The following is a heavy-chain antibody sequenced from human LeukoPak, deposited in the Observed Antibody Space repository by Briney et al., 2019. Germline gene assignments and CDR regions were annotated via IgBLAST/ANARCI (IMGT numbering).Heavy chain of an antibody. CDR2: ISSSGSFI. J-gene: IGHJ5*02. Sequence: NSGGSLRLSCAASGFTFSSYSMNWVRQAPGKGLEWVSSISSSGSFIYYADSVKGRLTTSRDNAKNSLYLQMNSLRADDTAVYYCARVVTAAWDWFDPWGQGTLVTVSS. CDR3: ARVVTAAWDWFDP. CDR1: GFTFSSYS. D-gene: IGHD2-2*01. V-gene: IGHV3-21*01.